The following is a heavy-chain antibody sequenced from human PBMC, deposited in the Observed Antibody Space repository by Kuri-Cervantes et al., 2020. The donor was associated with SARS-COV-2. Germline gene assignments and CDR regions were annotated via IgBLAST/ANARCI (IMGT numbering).Heavy chain of an antibody. CDR2: IYTSGST. J-gene: IGHJ3*02. V-gene: IGHV4-4*07. CDR1: GGSISSYY. D-gene: IGHD3-10*01. Sequence: SETLSLTCTVSGGSISSYYWSWIRQPAGKGLEWIGRIYTSGSTNYNPSLKSRVTTSVDTSKNQFSLNLSSVTAADTAVYYCATMGATAVTNDVFDIWGQGTMVTVSS. CDR3: ATMGATAVTNDVFDI.